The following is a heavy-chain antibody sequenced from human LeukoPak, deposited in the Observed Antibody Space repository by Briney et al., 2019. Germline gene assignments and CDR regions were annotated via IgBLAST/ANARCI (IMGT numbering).Heavy chain of an antibody. CDR1: GGCFSGYY. CDR2: INHSGST. V-gene: IGHV4-34*01. J-gene: IGHJ6*02. CDR3: ARVGLYYDFWSGYIRSDYYYYGMDV. D-gene: IGHD3-3*01. Sequence: PTETLPLTCGVLGGCFSGYYWSWSPQPPGKGLERIGEINHSGSTNYNPAHKSRITISVDTYKIQLSLKLSSVTAVDTAVYYCARVGLYYDFWSGYIRSDYYYYGMDVWGQGTTVTVSS.